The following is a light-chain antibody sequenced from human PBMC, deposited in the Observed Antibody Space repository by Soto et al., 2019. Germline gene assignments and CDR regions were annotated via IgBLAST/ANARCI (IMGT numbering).Light chain of an antibody. CDR2: DVS. CDR3: SSYTSSSTLYV. J-gene: IGLJ1*01. CDR1: SSDVGGYNY. Sequence: QSALTQPASXSGSPGQSITISCTGTSSDVGGYNYVSWYQQHPGKAPKLMIYDVSNRPSGVSNRFSGSKSGNTASLTISGLQAEDEADYYCSSYTSSSTLYVFGTGTKVTVL. V-gene: IGLV2-14*01.